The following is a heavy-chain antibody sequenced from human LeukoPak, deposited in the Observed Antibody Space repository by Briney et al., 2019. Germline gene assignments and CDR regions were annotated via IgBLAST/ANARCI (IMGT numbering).Heavy chain of an antibody. Sequence: GGSLRLSCAASGFTFSNAWMTWVRQAPGKGLEWVGRIKSKTDGGTIDYAAPVKGRFTISRDDSKNTLYLQMNGLKTEDTAVYYCTTDAAKIAAAGTGPYWGQGTLLTVSS. D-gene: IGHD6-13*01. CDR1: GFTFSNAW. CDR3: TTDAAKIAAAGTGPY. CDR2: IKSKTDGGTI. V-gene: IGHV3-15*01. J-gene: IGHJ4*02.